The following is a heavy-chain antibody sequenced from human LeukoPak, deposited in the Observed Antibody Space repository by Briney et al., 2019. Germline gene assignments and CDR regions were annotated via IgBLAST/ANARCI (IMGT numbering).Heavy chain of an antibody. CDR3: AKDSIEGSTLIYHYYYMDV. CDR1: GFSFSYYG. D-gene: IGHD3-3*02. Sequence: GGSLRLSCAASGFSFSYYGMHWVRQVPGKGLEWVAFIRYDGSSKYYGDSVRGRFTISRDNSKNTLYLQMNTLRAEDTAVYYCAKDSIEGSTLIYHYYYMDVWGKGTTVSVSS. CDR2: IRYDGSSK. V-gene: IGHV3-30*02. J-gene: IGHJ6*03.